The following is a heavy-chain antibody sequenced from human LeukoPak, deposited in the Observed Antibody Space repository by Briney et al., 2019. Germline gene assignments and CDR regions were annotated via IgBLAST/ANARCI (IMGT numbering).Heavy chain of an antibody. J-gene: IGHJ4*02. CDR3: ARVGPWDLQRVFEY. CDR1: GFRFGDYW. Sequence: PGGSLRLSCAASGFRFGDYWMTWARHIPGKGLEWVANIKQDGAEKHYAESVEGRFIISRDNAKNSLYLEMDSLKVEDTAVYYCARVGPWDLQRVFEYWGQGTLVTVSS. V-gene: IGHV3-7*01. D-gene: IGHD1-26*01. CDR2: IKQDGAEK.